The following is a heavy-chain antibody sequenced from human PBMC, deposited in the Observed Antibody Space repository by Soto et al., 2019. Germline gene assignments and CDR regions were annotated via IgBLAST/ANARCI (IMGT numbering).Heavy chain of an antibody. Sequence: SVKVSCKASGGTFSSYTISLVRQAPVQVLELIVRIIPILFIANYAQKFQGRFTITSYKSTSTSYIELIILTSEYTSVYYCSRXXSPERPKTHAYSYGPYYFDYWGQGTLVTVSS. J-gene: IGHJ4*02. CDR1: GGTFSSYT. V-gene: IGHV1-69*04. D-gene: IGHD5-18*01. CDR2: IIPILFIA. CDR3: SRXXSPERPKTHAYSYGPYYFDY.